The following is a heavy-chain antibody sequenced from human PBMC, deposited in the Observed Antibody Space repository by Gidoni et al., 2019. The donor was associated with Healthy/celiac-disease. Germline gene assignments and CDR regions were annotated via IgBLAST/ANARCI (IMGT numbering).Heavy chain of an antibody. CDR2: INHSGST. V-gene: IGHV4-34*01. CDR1: DWSFSGYY. Sequence: QVQLKQWGAGLLKPSETLSLTCAVYDWSFSGYYWSWIRQPPRKGLEWIGEINHSGSTNYNPSLKSRVTISVDTSKNQFSLKLSSVTAADTAVYYCARSWSGYYSRRVWFDPWGQGTLVTVSS. D-gene: IGHD3-3*01. CDR3: ARSWSGYYSRRVWFDP. J-gene: IGHJ5*02.